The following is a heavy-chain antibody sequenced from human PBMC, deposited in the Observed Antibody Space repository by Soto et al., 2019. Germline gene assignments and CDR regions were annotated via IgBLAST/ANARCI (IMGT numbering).Heavy chain of an antibody. D-gene: IGHD5-12*01. CDR1: GFTFDDYA. Sequence: EVQLVESGGGLVQPGRSLRLSCAASGFTFDDYAMHWVRQAPGKGLEWVSGISWNSGSIGYADSVKGRFTISRDNAKNSLYLQMNSPRAEDTALYYCAKDKAGGYPYNWFDPWGQGTLVTVSS. CDR2: ISWNSGSI. CDR3: AKDKAGGYPYNWFDP. J-gene: IGHJ5*02. V-gene: IGHV3-9*01.